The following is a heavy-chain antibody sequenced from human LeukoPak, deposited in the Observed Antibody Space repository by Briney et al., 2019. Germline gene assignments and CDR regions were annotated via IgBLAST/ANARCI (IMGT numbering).Heavy chain of an antibody. J-gene: IGHJ4*02. V-gene: IGHV4-31*03. CDR3: ARSYDSSGYYLGNFDY. Sequence: TSETLSLTCTVSGGSISSGGYYWSWIRQHPGKGLEWIGYIYYSGSTYYNPSLKSRVTISVDTSKNQFSLKLSSVTAADTAVYYCARSYDSSGYYLGNFDYWGQGTLVIVSS. D-gene: IGHD3-22*01. CDR1: GGSISSGGYY. CDR2: IYYSGST.